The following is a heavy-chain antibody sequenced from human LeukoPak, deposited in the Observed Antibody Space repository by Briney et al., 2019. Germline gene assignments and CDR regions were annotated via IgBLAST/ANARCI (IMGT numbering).Heavy chain of an antibody. CDR3: ARDSPWGYGSGSPQPRDAFDL. V-gene: IGHV1-18*01. CDR2: ISAYNGNT. CDR1: GGTFSSYA. D-gene: IGHD3-10*01. Sequence: GASVKVSCKASGGTFSSYAISWVRQAPGQGLEWMGWISAYNGNTNYAQKLQGRVTMTTDTSTYTAYMEVRSLRSDDTAVYYCARDSPWGYGSGSPQPRDAFDLWGQGTMVTVSS. J-gene: IGHJ3*01.